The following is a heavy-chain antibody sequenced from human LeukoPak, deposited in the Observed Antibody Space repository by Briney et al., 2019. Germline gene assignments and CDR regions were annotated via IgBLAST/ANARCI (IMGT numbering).Heavy chain of an antibody. CDR3: ARGGRLRFYYYYMDV. CDR2: INHSGST. V-gene: IGHV4-34*01. Sequence: SETLSLTCAVYGGSFSGYYWSWIRQPPGKGLVWIGEINHSGSTNYNPSLKSRVTISVDTSKNQFSLKLSSVTAADTAVYYCARGGRLRFYYYYMDVWGKGTTVTVSS. D-gene: IGHD4-17*01. CDR1: GGSFSGYY. J-gene: IGHJ6*03.